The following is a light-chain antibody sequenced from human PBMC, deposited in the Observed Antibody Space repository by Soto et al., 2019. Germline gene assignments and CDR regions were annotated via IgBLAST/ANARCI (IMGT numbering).Light chain of an antibody. CDR3: QQYGSSPYT. CDR2: GAS. J-gene: IGKJ2*01. CDR1: QSVSSSY. Sequence: EIVLTQSPGTLSLSPGERATLSCRASQSVSSSYLAWYQQKPGQAPRLLIYGASSRATGIPDRFSGSRSGTDFTLTISSLEPEDFAVYYCQQYGSSPYTFGQGTKLEIK. V-gene: IGKV3-20*01.